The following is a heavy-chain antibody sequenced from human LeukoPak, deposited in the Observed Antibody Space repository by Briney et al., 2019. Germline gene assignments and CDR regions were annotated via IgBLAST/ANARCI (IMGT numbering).Heavy chain of an antibody. CDR2: ISAYNGNT. Sequence: ASVKVSCKASGGTFSSYAISWVRQAPGQGLEWMGWISAYNGNTNYAQKLQGRVTMTTDTSTSTAYMELRSLRSDDTAVYYCARYYDFWSGYFGYYGMDVWGQGTTVTVSS. CDR3: ARYYDFWSGYFGYYGMDV. D-gene: IGHD3-3*01. V-gene: IGHV1-18*01. CDR1: GGTFSSYA. J-gene: IGHJ6*02.